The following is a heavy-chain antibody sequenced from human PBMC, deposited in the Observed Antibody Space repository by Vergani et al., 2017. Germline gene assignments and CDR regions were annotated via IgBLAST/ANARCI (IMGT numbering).Heavy chain of an antibody. J-gene: IGHJ4*02. CDR2: VLFYGSNE. V-gene: IGHV3-30*02. Sequence: QVQLVQSGGGVVQPGGSLRLSCVASGFTFNRYGMQWVRQAPGKGLEWGAYVLFYGSNEYYADSVKGRFIVSRDNSNDALYLQMNSLRTDDTAVYYCARDLAYCHEGSCALWGEGSVVTVSS. CDR3: ARDLAYCHEGSCAL. D-gene: IGHD2-15*01. CDR1: GFTFNRYG.